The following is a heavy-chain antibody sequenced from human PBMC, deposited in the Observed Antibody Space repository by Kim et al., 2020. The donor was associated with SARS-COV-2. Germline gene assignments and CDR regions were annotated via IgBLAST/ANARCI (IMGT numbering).Heavy chain of an antibody. D-gene: IGHD3-10*01. V-gene: IGHV1-3*01. Sequence: ASVKVSCKASGYTFTSYAMHWVRQAPGQRLEWMGWINAGNGNTKYSQKFQGRVTITRDTSASTAYMELSSLRSEDTAVYYCAREGTVDGSGSYYNAPFMAAPFDYWGQGTLVTVSS. J-gene: IGHJ4*02. CDR3: AREGTVDGSGSYYNAPFMAAPFDY. CDR1: GYTFTSYA. CDR2: INAGNGNT.